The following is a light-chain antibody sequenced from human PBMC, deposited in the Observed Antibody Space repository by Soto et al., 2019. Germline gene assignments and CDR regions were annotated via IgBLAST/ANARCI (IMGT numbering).Light chain of an antibody. Sequence: QSVLTQPPSASGTPEQRVTISCSGSSSNFGGSSVNWYQHLPGTAPKLLIYTNSRRPSGVPDRFSGSKSGTSASLTISGPQSEDEAYYYCAAWDYSLSAYVFGTGTKVTVL. CDR2: TNS. CDR3: AAWDYSLSAYV. J-gene: IGLJ1*01. V-gene: IGLV1-44*01. CDR1: SSNFGGSS.